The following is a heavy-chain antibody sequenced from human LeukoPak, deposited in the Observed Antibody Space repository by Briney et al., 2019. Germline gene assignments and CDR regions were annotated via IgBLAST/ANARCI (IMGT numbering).Heavy chain of an antibody. CDR2: INTNTGNP. Sequence: ASVKVSCKASGYTFTSYYMHWVRQAPGQGLEWMGGINTNTGNPTYAQGFTGRFVFSLDTSVSTAYLQISSLKAEDTAVYYCARDQRWWGQGTLVTVSS. J-gene: IGHJ4*02. D-gene: IGHD6-25*01. CDR3: ARDQRW. CDR1: GYTFTSYY. V-gene: IGHV7-4-1*02.